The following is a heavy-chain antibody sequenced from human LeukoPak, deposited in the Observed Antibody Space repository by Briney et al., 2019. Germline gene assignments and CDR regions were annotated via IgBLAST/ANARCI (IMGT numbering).Heavy chain of an antibody. CDR3: ARGIQLERLGPYFDY. Sequence: SETLSLTCTVSGGSISSSSYYWGWIRQPPGKGLKWVGEIYHSGFTNYNPSLKSRITISVDKSKNQFSLKLSSVTAADTAVYYCARGIQLERLGPYFDYWGQGTLVTVSS. D-gene: IGHD1-1*01. CDR1: GGSISSSSYY. J-gene: IGHJ4*02. V-gene: IGHV4-39*07. CDR2: IYHSGFT.